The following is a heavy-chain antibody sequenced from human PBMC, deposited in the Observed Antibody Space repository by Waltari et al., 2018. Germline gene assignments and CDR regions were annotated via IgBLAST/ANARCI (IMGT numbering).Heavy chain of an antibody. CDR1: GDSINNYY. CDR2: IAYNGRT. CDR3: GRSYDFWSGYPLDY. V-gene: IGHV4-59*01. J-gene: IGHJ4*02. D-gene: IGHD3-3*01. Sequence: GQLQESGPGLVKPSETLSLTCAVSGDSINNYYWNWIRQPPGKELAGIGYIAYNGRTNYNPSLKSRGTISVDTSKTQFSLKLTSVTAADTAVYYCGRSYDFWSGYPLDYWGPGSLVTVSS.